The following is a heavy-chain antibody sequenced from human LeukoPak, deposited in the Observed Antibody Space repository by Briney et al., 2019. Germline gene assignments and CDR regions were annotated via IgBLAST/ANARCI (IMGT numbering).Heavy chain of an antibody. J-gene: IGHJ5*02. CDR2: ISGSGSTI. CDR1: GPTFSDYY. CDR3: ACCYYGSGSYLP. D-gene: IGHD3-10*01. Sequence: KSGGSLRLSCAASGPTFSDYYMSWIRQAPGKGLEWVSYISGSGSTIYYADSVKGRFTISRDNAKNSLYLQMNTLRVEDTALYYCACCYYGSGSYLPWGQGTLVILSS. V-gene: IGHV3-11*01.